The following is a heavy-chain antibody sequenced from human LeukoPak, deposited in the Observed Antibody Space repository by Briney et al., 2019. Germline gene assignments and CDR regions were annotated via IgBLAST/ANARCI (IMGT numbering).Heavy chain of an antibody. Sequence: SETLSLTCTVSGGSISISSYYWGWIRQPPGKGLEWIGSIYYSGNTYYNPSLKSRVTISVETSKNQFSLKLNSVTAADTAVYYCARHKEAARPLFDPWGQGTLVTVSS. V-gene: IGHV4-39*07. CDR2: IYYSGNT. J-gene: IGHJ5*02. D-gene: IGHD6-6*01. CDR3: ARHKEAARPLFDP. CDR1: GGSISISSYY.